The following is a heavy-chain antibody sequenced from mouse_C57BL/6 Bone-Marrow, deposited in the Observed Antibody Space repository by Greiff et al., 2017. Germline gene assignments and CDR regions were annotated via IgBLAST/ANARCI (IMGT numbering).Heavy chain of an antibody. CDR1: GYAFSSSW. CDR3: ARLSSYYYGSRDYFDY. Sequence: QVQLKQSGPELVKPGASVKISCKASGYAFSSSWMNWVKQRPGKGLEWIGRIYPGDGDTNYNGKFKGKATLTADKSSSTAYMQLSSLTSEDSAVYFCARLSSYYYGSRDYFDYWGQGTTLTVSS. D-gene: IGHD1-1*01. CDR2: IYPGDGDT. V-gene: IGHV1-82*01. J-gene: IGHJ2*01.